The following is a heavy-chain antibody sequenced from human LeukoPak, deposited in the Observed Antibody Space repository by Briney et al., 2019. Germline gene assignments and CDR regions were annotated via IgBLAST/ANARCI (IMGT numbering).Heavy chain of an antibody. CDR3: ASSLIRGGSAYQNNFDY. CDR2: IYYSGST. V-gene: IGHV4-59*05. CDR1: GGSISSYY. Sequence: SETLSLTCTVSGGSISSYYWSWIRQPPGKGLEWIGSIYYSGSTYYNPSLKSRVTISVDTSKNQFSLKLSSVTAADTAVYYCASSLIRGGSAYQNNFDYWGQGTLVTVSS. J-gene: IGHJ4*02. D-gene: IGHD3-22*01.